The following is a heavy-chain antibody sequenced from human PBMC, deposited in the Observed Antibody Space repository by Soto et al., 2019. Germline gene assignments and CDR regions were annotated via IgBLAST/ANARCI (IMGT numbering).Heavy chain of an antibody. J-gene: IGHJ4*02. D-gene: IGHD3-3*01. V-gene: IGHV3-23*01. CDR3: AKDHQVLRFLEWLFPDIDY. CDR2: ISGSGGST. Sequence: EVQLLESGGGLVQPGGSLRLSCAASGFTFSSYAMSWVRQAPGKGLEWVSAISGSGGSTYYADSVKGRFTISRDNSKNTLYLQMNSLRAEDTAVYYCAKDHQVLRFLEWLFPDIDYWGQGTLVTVSS. CDR1: GFTFSSYA.